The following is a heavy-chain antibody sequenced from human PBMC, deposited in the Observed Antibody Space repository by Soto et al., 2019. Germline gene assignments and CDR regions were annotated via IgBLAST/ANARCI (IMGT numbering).Heavy chain of an antibody. Sequence: QVHLVESGGGVVQPGRSLRLSCAASGFRFSDTGMHWMRQAPGKGLEWAAFISYDGNHKFYAESVKGRFTISRDNCKNTVYLQMNSLRSEDTALYYCSNTDYVDYGGDYGGQGTVVTVSS. CDR3: SNTDYVDYGGDY. V-gene: IGHV3-30*18. J-gene: IGHJ4*02. CDR2: ISYDGNHK. D-gene: IGHD4-17*01. CDR1: GFRFSDTG.